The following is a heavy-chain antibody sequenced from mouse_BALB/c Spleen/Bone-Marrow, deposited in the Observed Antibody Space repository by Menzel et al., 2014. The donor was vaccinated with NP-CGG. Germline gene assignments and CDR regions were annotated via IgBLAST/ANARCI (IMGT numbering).Heavy chain of an antibody. D-gene: IGHD2-3*01. CDR1: GFTFSSFG. Sequence: EVMLVESGGGLVQPGGSRKLSCAASGFTFSSFGMHWVRQAPERGLEWVAYISSGTSTIYYADTVKGRFTISRDNPKNTLFLQMTSLRSEDTAIYYCARDDGYYIRNAMDYWGQGTSVIVSS. J-gene: IGHJ4*01. CDR3: ARDDGYYIRNAMDY. CDR2: ISSGTSTI. V-gene: IGHV5-17*02.